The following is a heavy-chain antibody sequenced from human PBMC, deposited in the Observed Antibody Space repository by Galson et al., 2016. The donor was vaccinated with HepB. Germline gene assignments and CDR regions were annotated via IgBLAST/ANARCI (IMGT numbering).Heavy chain of an antibody. D-gene: IGHD2-15*01. Sequence: SLRLSCAASGFTFSSSAMTWVRQAPGKGLEWVATINSGGGNAYYAESVKGRFTISRDNSGNTLYLEINSQRGYCSGGSCYSLGFDIWGQGTMVTVSS. CDR3: SLGFDI. CDR2: INSGGGNA. J-gene: IGHJ3*02. CDR1: GFTFSSSA. V-gene: IGHV3-23*01.